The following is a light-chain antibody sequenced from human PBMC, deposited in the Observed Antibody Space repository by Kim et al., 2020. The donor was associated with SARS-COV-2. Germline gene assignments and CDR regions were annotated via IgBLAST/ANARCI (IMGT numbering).Light chain of an antibody. CDR3: NQYGRSPDT. CDR1: QSLPSNH. CDR2: GVS. V-gene: IGKV3-20*01. J-gene: IGKJ5*01. Sequence: TPGERATLSCTANQSLPSNHLAWYQQKPGQAPRLVIHGVSSRATGISDRFSGSGSGTDFTLTISSLEPEDFAVYYCNQYGRSPDTFGQGTRLEIK.